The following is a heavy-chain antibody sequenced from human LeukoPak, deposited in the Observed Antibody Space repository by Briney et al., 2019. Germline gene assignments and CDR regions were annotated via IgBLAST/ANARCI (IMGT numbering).Heavy chain of an antibody. Sequence: PSETLSLTCTVSGGSISGSSYYWGWIRQPPGKGLEWIGSIYYSGSTYYNPSLKSRVTISVDTSKNQFSLKLSSVTAADTAVYYCASRIAAAGTEHDYWGQGTLVTVSS. CDR3: ASRIAAAGTEHDY. CDR2: IYYSGST. D-gene: IGHD6-13*01. J-gene: IGHJ4*02. CDR1: GGSISGSSYY. V-gene: IGHV4-39*01.